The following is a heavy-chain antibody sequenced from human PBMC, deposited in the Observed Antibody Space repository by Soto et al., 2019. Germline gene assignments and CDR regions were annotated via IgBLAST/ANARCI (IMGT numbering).Heavy chain of an antibody. CDR2: IKSSTDGGTA. Sequence: EVQLVESGGGFVESGGSLRLSCAASGFSFKDAWMTWVRQAPGKGLEWVGRIKSSTDGGTADYGAAVKGRFTMSKDDSKDTLYLHMDGLKREDTGVSYCPSFFQLRGRLFAYWGPGKQVNVSS. D-gene: IGHD3-16*01. CDR3: PSFFQLRGRLFAY. V-gene: IGHV3-15*07. CDR1: GFSFKDAW. J-gene: IGHJ4*02.